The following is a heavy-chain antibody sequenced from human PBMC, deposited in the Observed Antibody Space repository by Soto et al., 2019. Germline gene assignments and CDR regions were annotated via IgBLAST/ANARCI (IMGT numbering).Heavy chain of an antibody. CDR3: AKEREAYSSGWYGGFDY. CDR2: ISVSGGST. V-gene: IGHV3-23*01. J-gene: IGHJ4*02. D-gene: IGHD6-19*01. CDR1: GFTFSNYA. Sequence: EEQLLESGGGLVQPGGSLRLSCAASGFTFSNYAMSWVRQAPGKGLKWVSVISVSGGSTYYADSVKGRFTISRDNSKNTLYLQMNSLRAEDTAVYYCAKEREAYSSGWYGGFDYWGQGTLVTVSS.